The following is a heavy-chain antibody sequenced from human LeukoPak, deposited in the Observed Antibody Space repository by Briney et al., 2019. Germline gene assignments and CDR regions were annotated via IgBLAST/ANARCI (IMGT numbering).Heavy chain of an antibody. J-gene: IGHJ4*02. Sequence: GGSLRLSCAASGFTFSSYSMNWVRQAPGKGLEWVSFISTGSSTIYYADSVKGRFTISRDNAKNSLYLQMNSLRDEDTAVYYCARVAEIQLWLRSAFDYWGQGTLVTVSS. V-gene: IGHV3-48*02. CDR2: ISTGSSTI. D-gene: IGHD5-18*01. CDR3: ARVAEIQLWLRSAFDY. CDR1: GFTFSSYS.